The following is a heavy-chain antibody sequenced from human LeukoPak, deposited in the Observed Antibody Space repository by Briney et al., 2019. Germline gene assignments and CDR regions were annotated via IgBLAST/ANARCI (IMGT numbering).Heavy chain of an antibody. J-gene: IGHJ4*02. D-gene: IGHD4-23*01. CDR2: ISSNGDST. V-gene: IGHV3-64*01. CDR1: GFTFSSHG. CDR3: ASSYGSNKNPFDY. Sequence: GGSLRLSCAASGFTFSSHGMHWVRQAPGKGLEYVSAISSNGDSTYYANSVRGRFTISRDNSKNTLYLQMGSLRAEDTAVYYCASSYGSNKNPFDYWGQGTLVTVSS.